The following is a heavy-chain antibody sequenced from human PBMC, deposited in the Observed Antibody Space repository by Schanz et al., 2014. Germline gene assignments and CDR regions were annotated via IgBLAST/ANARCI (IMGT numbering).Heavy chain of an antibody. CDR2: ISGGGGTT. J-gene: IGHJ3*02. CDR1: GFTFSSYA. D-gene: IGHD3-10*01. V-gene: IGHV3-23*01. Sequence: EVQLLESGGGLVQPGGSLRLSCAASGFTFSSYAMSWVRQAPGKGLEWVSAISGGGGTTYYADSVKGRFTISRDNAENTLFLQMNSLRAEDTAVYYCAKGRFGELSAFDIWGQGTMVTVSS. CDR3: AKGRFGELSAFDI.